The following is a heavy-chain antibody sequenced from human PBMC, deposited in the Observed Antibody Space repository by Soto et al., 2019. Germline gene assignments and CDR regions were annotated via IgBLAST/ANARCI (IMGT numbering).Heavy chain of an antibody. CDR3: ARAGLTTLELATTY. J-gene: IGHJ4*02. CDR2: IHPNSGVT. D-gene: IGHD5-12*01. Sequence: ASVKVSCKASRYTFTDYYMHWVRQSPGQGLEWMGWIHPNSGVTKFPQKFQGRVIMTRDTSLSTVYMELIRLTSDDTAVYYCARAGLTTLELATTYWGQGTLVTVSS. V-gene: IGHV1-2*02. CDR1: RYTFTDYY.